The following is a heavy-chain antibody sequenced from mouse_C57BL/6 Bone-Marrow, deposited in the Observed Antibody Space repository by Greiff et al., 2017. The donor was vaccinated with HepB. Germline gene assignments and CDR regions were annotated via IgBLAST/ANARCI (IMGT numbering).Heavy chain of an antibody. CDR3: ARGRLRRYFDY. V-gene: IGHV1-81*01. CDR2: IYPRSGNT. CDR1: GYTFTSYG. Sequence: LQESGAELARPGASVKLSCKASGYTFTSYGISWVKQRTGQGLEWIGEIYPRSGNTYYNEKFKGKATLTADKSSSTAYMELRSLTSEDSAVYFCARGRLRRYFDYWGQGTTLTVSS. J-gene: IGHJ2*01. D-gene: IGHD2-4*01.